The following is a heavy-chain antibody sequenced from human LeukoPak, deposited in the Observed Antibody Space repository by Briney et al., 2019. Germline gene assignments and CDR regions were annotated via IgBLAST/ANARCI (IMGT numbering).Heavy chain of an antibody. CDR2: IYYSGST. D-gene: IGHD1-26*01. Sequence: PSETLSLTCTVSGGSISSYYWRWIRQPPGKGLEWIGDIYYSGSTNYNPSLKSRVTISVDTPKNQFSLKLSSVTAADTAVYYCARGGLPTYFDYWGQGTLVTVSS. V-gene: IGHV4-59*01. CDR1: GGSISSYY. CDR3: ARGGLPTYFDY. J-gene: IGHJ4*02.